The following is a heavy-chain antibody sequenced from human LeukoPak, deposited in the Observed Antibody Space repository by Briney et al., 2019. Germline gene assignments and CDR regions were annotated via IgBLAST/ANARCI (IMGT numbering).Heavy chain of an antibody. J-gene: IGHJ6*02. V-gene: IGHV3-7*01. CDR1: GFTFSSYW. D-gene: IGHD6-13*01. Sequence: GGSLRLSCAASGFTFSSYWMSWVRQAPGKGLEWVANIKQDGSEKYYVDSVKGRFTISRDNAKNSLYLQMNSLRAEDTAVYYCARDRGGYSSSWGNYYYYGMDVWGQGTAVIVSS. CDR2: IKQDGSEK. CDR3: ARDRGGYSSSWGNYYYYGMDV.